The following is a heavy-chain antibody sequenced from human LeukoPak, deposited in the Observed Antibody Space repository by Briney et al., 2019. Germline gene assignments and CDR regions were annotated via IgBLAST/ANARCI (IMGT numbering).Heavy chain of an antibody. Sequence: SVKVSCKASGGTFSSYAISWVRQAPGQGPEWMGRIIPIFGIANYAQKFQGRVTITADKSTSTAYMELSSLRSEDTAVYYCARDPDGYNFNGLAGGVDYWGQGTLVTVSS. D-gene: IGHD5-24*01. CDR3: ARDPDGYNFNGLAGGVDY. J-gene: IGHJ4*02. CDR1: GGTFSSYA. V-gene: IGHV1-69*04. CDR2: IIPIFGIA.